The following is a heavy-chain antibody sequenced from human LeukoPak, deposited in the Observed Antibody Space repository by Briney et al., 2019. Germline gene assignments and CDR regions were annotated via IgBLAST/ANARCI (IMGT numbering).Heavy chain of an antibody. Sequence: PGGSLRLSCAASGFTFSSYWMSWVRQAPGKGLEWVANIKQDGSEKYYVGSVKGRFTISRDNAKNSLYLQMNSVRVEDPAIYYCAKDRAIAAAGYYFDFWGQGTLVTVSS. D-gene: IGHD6-13*01. J-gene: IGHJ4*02. CDR2: IKQDGSEK. V-gene: IGHV3-7*01. CDR3: AKDRAIAAAGYYFDF. CDR1: GFTFSSYW.